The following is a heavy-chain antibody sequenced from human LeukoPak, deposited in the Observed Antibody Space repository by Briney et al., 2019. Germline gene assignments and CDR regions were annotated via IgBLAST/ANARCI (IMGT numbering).Heavy chain of an antibody. V-gene: IGHV4-4*08. Sequence: SETLSLTCTVAGDSIRTNYWSWIRQPPGKGLEWIGYISNSEYIYNSVTTHYNPSLGSRATMSADTSKNQFSLELRSVTAADTGMYYCVREVVLARYSVVFDYWGQGTLVTVSS. J-gene: IGHJ4*02. D-gene: IGHD2-15*01. CDR3: VREVVLARYSVVFDY. CDR2: ISNSEYIYNSVTT. CDR1: GDSIRTNY.